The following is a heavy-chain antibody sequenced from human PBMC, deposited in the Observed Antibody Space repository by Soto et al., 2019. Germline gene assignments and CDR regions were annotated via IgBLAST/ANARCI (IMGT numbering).Heavy chain of an antibody. CDR2: INAGNGNT. CDR1: GYTLTSYA. Sequence: QVQLVQSGAEVKKPGASVKVSCKASGYTLTSYAMHWVRQAPGQRLEWMGWINAGNGNTKYSQKFQGRVTITRDTSASTAYMELSSMRSEDTAVYYCARDPAPYYYYGMDVWGQGTTVTVSS. CDR3: ARDPAPYYYYGMDV. V-gene: IGHV1-3*01. J-gene: IGHJ6*02.